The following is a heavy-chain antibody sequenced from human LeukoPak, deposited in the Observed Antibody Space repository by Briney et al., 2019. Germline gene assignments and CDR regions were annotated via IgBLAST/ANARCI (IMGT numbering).Heavy chain of an antibody. J-gene: IGHJ6*02. CDR1: GFTFSNYG. D-gene: IGHD3-22*01. Sequence: PGGSLRPSCAASGFTFSNYGMNWVRQTPDKGLEWVASISSTSSYIYYTDSVRGGFTISRDNTKNSLYLQMNSLRAEDTAVYYCTHSKTCYYDSSGYFCLYGMDGWGQGTTVTVSS. V-gene: IGHV3-21*01. CDR3: THSKTCYYDSSGYFCLYGMDG. CDR2: ISSTSSYI.